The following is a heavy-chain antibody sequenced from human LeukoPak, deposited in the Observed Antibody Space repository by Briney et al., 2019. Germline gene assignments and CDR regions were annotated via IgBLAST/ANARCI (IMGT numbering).Heavy chain of an antibody. CDR1: GFTFSNYW. V-gene: IGHV3-7*03. D-gene: IGHD7-27*01. CDR2: IKVDGSEK. J-gene: IGHJ4*02. CDR3: GRKTGVTGEAFDC. Sequence: GGSLRLSCAASGFTFSNYWMSWVRQAPGKGLEWVANIKVDGSEKYYLDSVKGRFTISRDNAKNSVYLQMNSLRTEDTAVYYCGRKTGVTGEAFDCWGQGTLVTVSS.